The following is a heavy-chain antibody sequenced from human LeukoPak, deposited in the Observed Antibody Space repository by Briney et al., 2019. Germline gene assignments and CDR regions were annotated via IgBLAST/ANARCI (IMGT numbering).Heavy chain of an antibody. J-gene: IGHJ4*02. CDR1: GFTFSSYS. CDR2: ISSSSSTI. V-gene: IGHV3-48*01. CDR3: ARRLAAAGTGYFDY. Sequence: GGSLRLSCAASGFTFSSYSMNWVRQAPGKGLEWVSYISSSSSTIYYADSVKGRFTISRDNAKNSLYLQMNSLRAEDTAVYYCARRLAAAGTGYFDYWGQGTLVTVSS. D-gene: IGHD6-13*01.